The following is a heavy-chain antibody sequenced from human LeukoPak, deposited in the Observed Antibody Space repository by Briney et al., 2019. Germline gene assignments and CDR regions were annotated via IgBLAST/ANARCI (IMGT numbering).Heavy chain of an antibody. CDR2: IYPDDSDT. V-gene: IGHV5-51*01. CDR1: GYSFTSYW. J-gene: IGHJ3*02. CDR3: ARQGGCSSTSCDDVADAFDI. Sequence: GESLKISCKGSGYSFTSYWIGWVRQMPGKGLEWMGIIYPDDSDTRYSPSFQGQVTISADKSISTAYLQWSSLKASDTAMYYCARQGGCSSTSCDDVADAFDIWGQGTMVTVSS. D-gene: IGHD2-2*01.